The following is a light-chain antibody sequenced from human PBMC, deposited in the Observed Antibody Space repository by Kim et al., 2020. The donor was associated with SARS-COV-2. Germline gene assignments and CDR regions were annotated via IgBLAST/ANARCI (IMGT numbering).Light chain of an antibody. CDR2: GTS. CDR3: QQNGISTRM. J-gene: IGKJ1*01. V-gene: IGKV3-20*01. Sequence: PGGRASLSCRASQSVSSSYVAWYQKQPGQAPRLIINGTSSRATGIPDRFSGSESGTDFTLTISRRENEDVAVYYCQQNGISTRMFGQGTKVDIK. CDR1: QSVSSSY.